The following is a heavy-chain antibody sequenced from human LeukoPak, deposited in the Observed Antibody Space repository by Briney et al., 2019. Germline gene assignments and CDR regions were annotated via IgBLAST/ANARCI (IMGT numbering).Heavy chain of an antibody. D-gene: IGHD3-9*01. J-gene: IGHJ6*02. CDR2: ISAYNGNT. CDR3: ARESITIFWPETAPYYYYYGMDV. CDR1: GYTFTSYG. Sequence: ASAKVSCKASGYTFTSYGISWVRQAPGQGLEWMGWISAYNGNTNYAQKLQGRVTMTTDTSTSTAYMELRSLRSDDTAVYYCARESITIFWPETAPYYYYYGMDVWGQGTTVTVSS. V-gene: IGHV1-18*01.